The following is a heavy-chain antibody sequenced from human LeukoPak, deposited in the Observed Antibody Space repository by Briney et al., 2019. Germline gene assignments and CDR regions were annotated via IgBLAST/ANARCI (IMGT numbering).Heavy chain of an antibody. CDR2: IYHSGNT. CDR3: ARGAATGYNYQYFFYMDV. CDR1: GGSISSSNW. D-gene: IGHD5-24*01. Sequence: SGTLSLTCAVPGGSISSSNWWNWVRQSPEKGLEWIGEIYHSGNTNYNPSLKRRITISVDKSKNQFSLKVRYVTAADTAVYYCARGAATGYNYQYFFYMDVWGKGTTVSVSS. J-gene: IGHJ6*03. V-gene: IGHV4-4*02.